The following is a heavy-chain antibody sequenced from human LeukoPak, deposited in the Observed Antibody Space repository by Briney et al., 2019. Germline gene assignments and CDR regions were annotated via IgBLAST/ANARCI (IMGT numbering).Heavy chain of an antibody. V-gene: IGHV6-1*01. Sequence: SQTLSLTCAISGDSVSSNSATWNWIRQSPSRGLEWLGRTYYRSKWYNDYAVSVKSRITINPDTSKNQFSLQLNSVTPEDTAVYYCVGRSGSYQVDAFDIWGQGTMVTVSS. CDR3: VGRSGSYQVDAFDI. CDR2: TYYRSKWYN. D-gene: IGHD3-10*01. CDR1: GDSVSSNSAT. J-gene: IGHJ3*02.